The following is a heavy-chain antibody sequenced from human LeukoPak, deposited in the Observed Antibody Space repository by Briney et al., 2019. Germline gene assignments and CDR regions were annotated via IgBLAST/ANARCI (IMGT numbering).Heavy chain of an antibody. D-gene: IGHD2-2*02. Sequence: ASVKVSCKASGGTFSSYAISWVRQAPGQGLEWMGGIIPIFGTANYAQKFQGRVTITADESTSTAYMELSSLRSEDTAVYYCAKDSSGPTIPDAFDIWGQGTMVTVSS. J-gene: IGHJ3*02. V-gene: IGHV1-69*13. CDR1: GGTFSSYA. CDR3: AKDSSGPTIPDAFDI. CDR2: IIPIFGTA.